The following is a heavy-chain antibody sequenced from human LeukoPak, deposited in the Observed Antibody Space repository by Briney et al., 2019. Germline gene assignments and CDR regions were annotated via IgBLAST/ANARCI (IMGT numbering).Heavy chain of an antibody. V-gene: IGHV3-23*01. J-gene: IGHJ4*02. CDR1: GFTFTSHG. Sequence: GGSLRLSCAASGFTFTSHGMNWVRQAPGKGLEWVSGLTSSGASTYYADSVKGRFTISRDNSKNTVYLQINSLTAEDTAVYYCGRDSRWAQPDYWGQGTLVTVSS. CDR3: GRDSRWAQPDY. D-gene: IGHD5-24*01. CDR2: LTSSGAST.